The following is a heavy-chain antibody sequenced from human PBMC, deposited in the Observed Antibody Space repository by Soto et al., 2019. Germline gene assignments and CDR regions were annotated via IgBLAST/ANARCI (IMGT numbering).Heavy chain of an antibody. CDR1: GYSFTSYW. J-gene: IGHJ6*02. CDR2: IYPGDSDT. D-gene: IGHD2-2*01. Sequence: GESLKISCKGSGYSFTSYWIGWVRQMPGKGLEWMGIIYPGDSDTRYSPSFQGQVTISADKSISTAYLQWSSPKASDTAMYYCARAGYCSSTSCQSGYYYYGMDVWGQGTTVTVSS. CDR3: ARAGYCSSTSCQSGYYYYGMDV. V-gene: IGHV5-51*01.